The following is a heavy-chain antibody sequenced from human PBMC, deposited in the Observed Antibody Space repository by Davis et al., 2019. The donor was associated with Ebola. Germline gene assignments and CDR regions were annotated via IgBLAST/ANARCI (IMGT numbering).Heavy chain of an antibody. CDR2: INPSGGST. Sequence: AASVKVSCKASGYTFTSYYMHWVRQAPGQGLEWMGIINPSGGSTSYAQKFQGRVTMTRNTSISTAYMELSSLRSEDTAVYYCAFGWEEAFDIWGQGTMVTVSS. CDR1: GYTFTSYY. D-gene: IGHD1-26*01. J-gene: IGHJ3*02. CDR3: AFGWEEAFDI. V-gene: IGHV1-46*01.